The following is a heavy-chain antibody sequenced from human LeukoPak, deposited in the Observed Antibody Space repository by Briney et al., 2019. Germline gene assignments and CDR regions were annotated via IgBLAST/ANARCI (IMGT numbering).Heavy chain of an antibody. CDR3: ARVPTIFGVSYMDV. CDR1: GYTFTSYD. J-gene: IGHJ6*03. CDR2: MNPNSGNT. D-gene: IGHD3-3*01. V-gene: IGHV1-8*01. Sequence: GASVKVSCKASGYTFTSYDINWVRQATGQGLEWMGWMNPNSGNTGYAQKFQGRVTMTRNTSISTAYMELSSLRSEDTAVYYCARVPTIFGVSYMDVWGKGTTVTVSS.